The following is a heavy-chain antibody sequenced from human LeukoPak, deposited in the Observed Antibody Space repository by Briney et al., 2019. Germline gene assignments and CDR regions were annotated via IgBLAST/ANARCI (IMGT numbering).Heavy chain of an antibody. Sequence: SETLSLTCAVYGGSFSGYYWSWIRQPPGKGLEWIGEINHSGSTNYNPSLKSRVTISVDTSKNQFSLKLSSVTAADTAVYYCARRRYVDYWGQGTLVTVSS. CDR1: GGSFSGYY. CDR3: ARRRYVDY. V-gene: IGHV4-34*01. J-gene: IGHJ4*02. CDR2: INHSGST.